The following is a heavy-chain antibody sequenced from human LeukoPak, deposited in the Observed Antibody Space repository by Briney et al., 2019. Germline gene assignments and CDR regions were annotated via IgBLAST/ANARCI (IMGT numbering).Heavy chain of an antibody. V-gene: IGHV3-74*01. D-gene: IGHD5-12*01. CDR3: ARGSTLVDIVATTPFDY. CDR2: IYDDESST. J-gene: IGHJ4*02. Sequence: PGGSLRLTCAASGFTFSSYWMHWVRQAPGEGLVWVSRIYDDESSTNYADSVKGRLTISRDNAKNSLYLQMNSLRDEDTAVYYCARGSTLVDIVATTPFDYWGQGTLVTVSS. CDR1: GFTFSSYW.